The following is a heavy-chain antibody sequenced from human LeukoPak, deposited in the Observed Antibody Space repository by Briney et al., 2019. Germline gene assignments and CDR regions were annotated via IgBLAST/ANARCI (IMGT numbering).Heavy chain of an antibody. V-gene: IGHV3-66*01. CDR3: ARGGSSSWYVLDY. CDR1: GFTVSSNY. CDR2: IYSGGST. D-gene: IGHD6-13*01. J-gene: IGHJ4*02. Sequence: GGALRLSCAASGFTVSSNYMSWVRKAPGKGLEWVSVIYSGGSTYYADSVKGRFTISRDNSKNTLYLQMNGLRAEDTAVYYCARGGSSSWYVLDYWGQGTLVTVSS.